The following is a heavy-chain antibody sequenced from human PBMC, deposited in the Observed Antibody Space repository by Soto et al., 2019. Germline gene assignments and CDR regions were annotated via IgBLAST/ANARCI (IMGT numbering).Heavy chain of an antibody. CDR1: EFTFSSYA. CDR3: AKDQSTNSRSYHALDV. CDR2: VSNDGSNK. D-gene: IGHD2-8*01. Sequence: QVQLVESGGGVVQPGASLRLSCAASEFTFSSYAMHWVRQAPGKGLEWVAVVSNDGSNKYYADSAKGRFTISRDNSKNTLNLQMNSLRAADTAVYYCAKDQSTNSRSYHALDVWGQGTTVTVSS. V-gene: IGHV3-30*18. J-gene: IGHJ6*02.